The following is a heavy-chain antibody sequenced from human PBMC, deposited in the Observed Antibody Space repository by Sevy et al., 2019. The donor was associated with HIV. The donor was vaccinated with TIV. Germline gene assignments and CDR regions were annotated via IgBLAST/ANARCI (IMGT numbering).Heavy chain of an antibody. J-gene: IGHJ4*01. V-gene: IGHV3-30-3*01. CDR3: ARDGGNSVKWYPLY. D-gene: IGHD2-2*01. CDR1: GFAFSTHA. CDR2: ISYEGTET. Sequence: GGSLRLSFAASGFAFSTHAMHWVRQAPGKGLEWVAVISYEGTETFYAASVEDRFTISRDNSKNMLSLQINSLRPEDTAVYYCARDGGNSVKWYPLYWGHGTLVTVSS.